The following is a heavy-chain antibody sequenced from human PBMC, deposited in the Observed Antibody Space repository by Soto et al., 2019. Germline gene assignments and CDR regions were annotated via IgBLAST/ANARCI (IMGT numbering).Heavy chain of an antibody. D-gene: IGHD1-1*01. CDR3: ETAGNSRFDN. CDR2: INPDGRTI. CDR1: AFSFSTSW. V-gene: IGHV3-74*01. Sequence: GVSLRLSCAASAFSFSTSWMHWVRQAPGEGLVWVSRINPDGRTINYADSVKGRFTISRDNAKNTLYLQMNILRVEDTAVYFCETAGNSRFDNWGLGTLVTVSS. J-gene: IGHJ4*02.